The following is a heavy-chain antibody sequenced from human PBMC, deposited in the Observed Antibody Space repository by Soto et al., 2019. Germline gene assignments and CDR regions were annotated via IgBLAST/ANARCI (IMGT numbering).Heavy chain of an antibody. CDR3: ARDPRTGTTPLDY. Sequence: QVQLVQSGAEVKKAGSSVKVSCKASGGTFSSYAISWVRQAPGQELEWMGGIIPIFGTANYAQKFQGRVTITADESTSTAYMELSSLRSEDTAVYYCARDPRTGTTPLDYWGQGTLVTVSS. CDR1: GGTFSSYA. CDR2: IIPIFGTA. J-gene: IGHJ4*02. D-gene: IGHD1-7*01. V-gene: IGHV1-69*01.